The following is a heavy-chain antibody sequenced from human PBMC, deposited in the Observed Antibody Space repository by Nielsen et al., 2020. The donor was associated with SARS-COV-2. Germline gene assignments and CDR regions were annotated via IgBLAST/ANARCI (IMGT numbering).Heavy chain of an antibody. CDR2: IYHSGST. J-gene: IGHJ6*02. Sequence: GSLTLSCAVSGGSISSSNWWCWVRQPPGKGLGWIGEIYHSGSTIYNPSLKSRVTISQDKSKNQFSLKLSSVTAADTAVYYCAREGDDWALDVWGQGTTVTVSS. V-gene: IGHV4-4*02. D-gene: IGHD3-9*01. CDR3: AREGDDWALDV. CDR1: GGSISSSNW.